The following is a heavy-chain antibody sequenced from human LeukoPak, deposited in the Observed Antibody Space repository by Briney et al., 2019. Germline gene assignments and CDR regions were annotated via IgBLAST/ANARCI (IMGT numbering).Heavy chain of an antibody. D-gene: IGHD6-19*01. J-gene: IGHJ4*02. CDR2: ICGSGGST. V-gene: IGHV3-23*01. Sequence: GGSLRLSCAASGFTFSSYAMSWVRQAPGKGLEWVSAICGSGGSTYYADSVKGRFTISSDNSKNTLYLQMNSLRAEDTAVYYCAKDPSGWYPRYFDYWGQGTLVTVSS. CDR1: GFTFSSYA. CDR3: AKDPSGWYPRYFDY.